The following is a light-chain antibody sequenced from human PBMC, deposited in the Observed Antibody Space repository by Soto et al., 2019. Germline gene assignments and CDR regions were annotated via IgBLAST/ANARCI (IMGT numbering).Light chain of an antibody. CDR1: SSDVGSYNL. CDR3: CSYAGSSTFYV. J-gene: IGLJ1*01. Sequence: QSVLTQPASVSGSPGLSITISCTGNSSDVGSYNLVSWYQQHPGKAPKLMIYEVSKRPSGVSNRFSGSKSGNTASLTISGLQAEDEADYYCCSYAGSSTFYVFGTGTKVTVL. CDR2: EVS. V-gene: IGLV2-23*02.